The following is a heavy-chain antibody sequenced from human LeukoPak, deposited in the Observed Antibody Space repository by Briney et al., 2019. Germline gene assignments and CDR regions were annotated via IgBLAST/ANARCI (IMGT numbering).Heavy chain of an antibody. CDR1: GFTFSGST. CDR2: IRSKATSYAT. J-gene: IGHJ6*03. D-gene: IGHD4-17*01. CDR3: TTTTVSNDHYYYYYYMDV. V-gene: IGHV3-73*01. Sequence: PGGSLRLSCAASGFTFSGSTMHWVRQASGKGLEWVGRIRSKATSYATAYAASVKGRFTISRDDSKNTAYLQMNSLRTEDTAVYYCTTTTVSNDHYYYYYYMDVWGKGTTVTVSS.